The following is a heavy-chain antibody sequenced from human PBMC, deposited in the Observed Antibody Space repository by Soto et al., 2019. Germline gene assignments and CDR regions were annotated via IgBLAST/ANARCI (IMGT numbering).Heavy chain of an antibody. J-gene: IGHJ6*03. V-gene: IGHV1-24*01. D-gene: IGHD2-2*02. CDR2: FDPEDGET. CDR3: ATAGGYCSSTSCYRYYYYMDV. CDR1: GYTLTELS. Sequence: QVQLVQSGAEVKKPGASVKVSCKVSGYTLTELSMHWVRQAPGKGLEWMGGFDPEDGETIYAQKFQGRVTMTEDTSTDTDYMELSSLRSEDTAVYYCATAGGYCSSTSCYRYYYYMDVWGKGTTVTVSS.